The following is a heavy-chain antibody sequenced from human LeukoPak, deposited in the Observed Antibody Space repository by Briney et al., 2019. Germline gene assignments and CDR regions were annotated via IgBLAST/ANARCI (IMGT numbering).Heavy chain of an antibody. D-gene: IGHD2-2*02. CDR2: ISYDGSNK. CDR3: AKAGCSSTGCYTNY. V-gene: IGHV3-30*18. J-gene: IGHJ4*02. CDR1: GFAFDTYA. Sequence: GGSLRLSCAASGFAFDTYAMHWVRQAPGKGLEWVAVISYDGSNKYCPDSVKGRFSISRDNSKNTLYLQMNSLRAEDTALYYCAKAGCSSTGCYTNYWGQGTLVTVSS.